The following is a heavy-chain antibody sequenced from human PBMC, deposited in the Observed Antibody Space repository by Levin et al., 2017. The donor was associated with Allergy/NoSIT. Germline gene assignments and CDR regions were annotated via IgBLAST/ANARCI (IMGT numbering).Heavy chain of an antibody. Sequence: GGSLRLSCAASGFTFSSYGMHWVRQAPGKGLEWVAVIWYDGSNKYYADSVKGRFTISRDNSKNTLYLQMNSLRAEDTAVYYCASDSSSAGDFIFDYWGQGTRVTVSS. CDR2: IWYDGSNK. J-gene: IGHJ4*02. CDR3: ASDSSSAGDFIFDY. V-gene: IGHV3-33*01. D-gene: IGHD6-6*01. CDR1: GFTFSSYG.